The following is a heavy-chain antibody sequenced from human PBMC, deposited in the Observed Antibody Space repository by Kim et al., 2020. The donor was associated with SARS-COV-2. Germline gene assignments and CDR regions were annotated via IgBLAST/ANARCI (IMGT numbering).Heavy chain of an antibody. J-gene: IGHJ4*02. CDR3: VRAWNGAFDY. Sequence: GGSLRLSCAASGFTFSSYWMHWVRQAPGKGLVWVSRIKSDGSNTNYADSVKGRFTISRDNAKNTLYLQMNSLRAEDTALYYCVRAWNGAFDYWGQGTLVT. CDR1: GFTFSSYW. V-gene: IGHV3-74*01. D-gene: IGHD1-1*01. CDR2: IKSDGSNT.